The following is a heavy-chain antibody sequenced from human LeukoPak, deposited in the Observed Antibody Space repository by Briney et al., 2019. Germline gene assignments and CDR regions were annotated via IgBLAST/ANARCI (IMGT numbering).Heavy chain of an antibody. J-gene: IGHJ4*02. CDR1: GGTFSSYA. V-gene: IGHV1-69*13. CDR3: AREEGRSSGYRDC. CDR2: IIPIFGTA. D-gene: IGHD3-22*01. Sequence: GASVKASCKASGGTFSSYAISWVRQAPGQGLEWMGGIIPIFGTANYAQKFQGRVTITADESTSTAYMELSSLRSEDTAVYYCAREEGRSSGYRDCWGQGTLVTVSS.